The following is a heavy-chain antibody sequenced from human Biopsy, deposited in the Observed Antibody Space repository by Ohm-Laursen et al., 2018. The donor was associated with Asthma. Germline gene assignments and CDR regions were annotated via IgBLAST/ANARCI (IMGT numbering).Heavy chain of an antibody. V-gene: IGHV4-34*01. J-gene: IGHJ6*02. CDR2: TNERGVT. Sequence: PGTLSLTCDVYPGSFSGFFWTWIRPSPGKGLEWIGETNERGVTNNNPSLKSRVIISIDTYWNRVSLKLTSVTAEETAVYYGARGKERDGGGQGTTVTVSS. D-gene: IGHD1-1*01. CDR3: ARGKERDG. CDR1: PGSFSGFF.